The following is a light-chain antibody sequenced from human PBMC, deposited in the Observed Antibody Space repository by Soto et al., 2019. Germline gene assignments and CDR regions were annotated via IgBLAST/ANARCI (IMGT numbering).Light chain of an antibody. CDR2: DES. Sequence: DIQMTQSPSSLSASVGDRVTITCQASQDISNYLNWYQQKPGKAPKLLIYDESNLETGVPSRFSGSGSGTDFTFTISSLQPEDIATYYCQQYDNLVLTFGGGTKVEIK. V-gene: IGKV1-33*01. CDR3: QQYDNLVLT. CDR1: QDISNY. J-gene: IGKJ4*01.